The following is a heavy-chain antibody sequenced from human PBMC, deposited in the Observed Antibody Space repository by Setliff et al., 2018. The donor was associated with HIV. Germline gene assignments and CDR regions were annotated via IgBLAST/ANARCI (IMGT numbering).Heavy chain of an antibody. CDR1: GFTFRKYA. J-gene: IGHJ4*02. Sequence: LRLSCTASGFTFRKYAMSWVRQPPGKGLEWVSSIVGGAGYTYYADSVRGRFTISRDNSENTLYLQMNSLRAEDTAVYYCAKDWPNAVTGTFGDSWGQGTLVTVSS. D-gene: IGHD6-19*01. CDR2: IVGGAGYT. CDR3: AKDWPNAVTGTFGDS. V-gene: IGHV3-23*01.